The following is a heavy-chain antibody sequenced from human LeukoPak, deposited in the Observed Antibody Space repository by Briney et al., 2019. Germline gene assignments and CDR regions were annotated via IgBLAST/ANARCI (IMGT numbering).Heavy chain of an antibody. CDR2: ISASGGST. D-gene: IGHD2-2*01. V-gene: IGHV3-74*01. Sequence: LTGGSLRLSCAASGFTFSSYWMHWVRQAPGKGLVWVSGISASGGSTHYADSVKGRFTISRDNSKNTLYLQMNSLRAEDTAVYYCARDPWDIVVVPAGILAGGMDVWGQGTTVTVSS. J-gene: IGHJ6*02. CDR3: ARDPWDIVVVPAGILAGGMDV. CDR1: GFTFSSYW.